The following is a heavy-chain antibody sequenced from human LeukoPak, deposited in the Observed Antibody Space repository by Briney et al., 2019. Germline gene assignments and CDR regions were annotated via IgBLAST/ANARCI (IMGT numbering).Heavy chain of an antibody. CDR1: GGTFSSYA. J-gene: IGHJ5*02. CDR3: ARRYSSSWYNWFDP. D-gene: IGHD6-13*01. Sequence: SVKVSCKASGGTFSSYAISWVRQAPGQGLEWMGGIIPIFGTANYAQKFQGRVTITADESTSTAYMELRSLRSDDTAVYYCARRYSSSWYNWFDPWGQGTLVTVSS. CDR2: IIPIFGTA. V-gene: IGHV1-69*13.